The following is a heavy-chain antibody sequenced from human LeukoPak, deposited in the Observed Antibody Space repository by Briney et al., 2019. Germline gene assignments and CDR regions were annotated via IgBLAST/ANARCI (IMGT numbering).Heavy chain of an antibody. D-gene: IGHD1-1*01. J-gene: IGHJ3*02. CDR1: GFTFSSYS. CDR3: ARERWDWNDADAFDI. Sequence: GGSLRLSCAASGFTFSSYSMNWVRQAPGKGLEWVAVISYDGSNKYYADSVKDRFTISRDNSKNTLYLQMNSLRAEDTAGYYCARERWDWNDADAFDIWGQGTMVTVSS. CDR2: ISYDGSNK. V-gene: IGHV3-30*03.